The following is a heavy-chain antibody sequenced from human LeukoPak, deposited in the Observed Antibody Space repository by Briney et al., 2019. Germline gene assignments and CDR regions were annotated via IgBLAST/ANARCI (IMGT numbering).Heavy chain of an antibody. CDR1: GFTFSSYW. J-gene: IGHJ4*02. Sequence: GGSLRLSCAASGFTFSSYWMHWVRQAPGKGLVWVSRISSDGSSTSYAASVKGRFTISRDNANNTLYLQMNSLRAEDTALYYCAAGSRWFYSYWGQGTLVTVS. D-gene: IGHD6-13*01. V-gene: IGHV3-74*01. CDR2: ISSDGSST. CDR3: AAGSRWFYSY.